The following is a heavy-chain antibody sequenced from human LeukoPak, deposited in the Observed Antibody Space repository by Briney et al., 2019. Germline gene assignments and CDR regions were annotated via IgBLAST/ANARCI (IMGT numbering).Heavy chain of an antibody. D-gene: IGHD2-15*01. CDR3: AKDEYCSGGSCYPEYFQH. Sequence: QPGGSLRLSCAASGFTFSSYAMSWVRQAPGKGLEWVSAISGSGGSTYYADSVKGRFTISRDNSKNTLYLQMNSLRAEDTVVYYCAKDEYCSGGSCYPEYFQHWGQGTLVTVSS. V-gene: IGHV3-23*01. J-gene: IGHJ1*01. CDR2: ISGSGGST. CDR1: GFTFSSYA.